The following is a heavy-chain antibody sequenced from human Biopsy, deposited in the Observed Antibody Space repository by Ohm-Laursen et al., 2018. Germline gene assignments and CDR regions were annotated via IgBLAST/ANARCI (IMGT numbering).Heavy chain of an antibody. CDR3: VRGVDYYDPYHYYALDV. CDR2: INHSGRT. CDR1: GESFSGYY. D-gene: IGHD3-22*01. V-gene: IGHV4-34*01. J-gene: IGHJ6*02. Sequence: GTLSLTCAVYGESFSGYYWSWIRQTPGKGLEWIGEINHSGRTNYNPSLKSRVTISVDTSKNQFSLKVRSVTAADTAVYYCVRGVDYYDPYHYYALDVWGQGTTVTVSS.